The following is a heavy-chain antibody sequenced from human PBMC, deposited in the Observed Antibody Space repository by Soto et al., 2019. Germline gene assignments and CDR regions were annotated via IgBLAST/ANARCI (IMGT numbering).Heavy chain of an antibody. D-gene: IGHD6-19*01. CDR1: GGTFSSYA. CDR2: IIPIFGTA. J-gene: IGHJ6*02. V-gene: IGHV1-69*01. Sequence: QVQLVQSGAEVKKPGSSVKVSCKASGGTFSSYAISWVRQAPGQGLEWMGGIIPIFGTANYAQKFQGRVTITADESKSTAYMELISLISEETAVYYCARDGRQGLVPSYGYYYGMDVWGQGTTVTVSS. CDR3: ARDGRQGLVPSYGYYYGMDV.